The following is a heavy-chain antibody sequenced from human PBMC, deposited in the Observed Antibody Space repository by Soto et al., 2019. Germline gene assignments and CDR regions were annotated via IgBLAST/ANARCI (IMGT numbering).Heavy chain of an antibody. CDR2: ISGSGGST. CDR1: GFTFSSYA. D-gene: IGHD4-17*01. V-gene: IGHV3-23*01. J-gene: IGHJ5*02. Sequence: GGSLRLSCAASGFTFSSYAMSWVRQAPGKGLEWVSAISGSGGSTYYADSVKGRFTISRDNSKNTLYLQMNSLRAEDTAVYYCAKTPIYGDYETPTSWGQGTLVTVSS. CDR3: AKTPIYGDYETPTS.